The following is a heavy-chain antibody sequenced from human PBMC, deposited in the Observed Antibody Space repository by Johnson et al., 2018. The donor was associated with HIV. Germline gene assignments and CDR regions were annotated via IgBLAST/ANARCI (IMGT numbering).Heavy chain of an antibody. CDR2: IPFHGNQQ. V-gene: IGHV3-33*05. CDR1: GYSFSSYG. CDR3: ARDRDGQQWRSAFDI. Sequence: QVQLVESGGGVVQPGGSLRLSCAASGYSFSSYGMYWARQAPDKGLEWVAYIPFHGNQQYYGDSVKGRFTISRDNSRDTVFLEMNSLRAEDTAVYYCARDRDGQQWRSAFDIWGQGTMVTVSS. D-gene: IGHD6-19*01. J-gene: IGHJ3*02.